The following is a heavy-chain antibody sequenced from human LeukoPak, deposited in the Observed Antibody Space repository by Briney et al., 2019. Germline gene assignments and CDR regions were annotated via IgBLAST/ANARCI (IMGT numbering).Heavy chain of an antibody. D-gene: IGHD6-13*01. V-gene: IGHV3-66*01. CDR2: FYRGGST. J-gene: IGHJ4*02. CDR3: ARALAAAGTNY. Sequence: GGSLRLSCVASGFSVSTNFMSWVRQAPGKGLEWVSSFYRGGSTYYGDSVKGRFTISRDNAKNSLYLQMNSLRAEDTAVYYCARALAAAGTNYWGQGTLVTVSS. CDR1: GFSVSTNF.